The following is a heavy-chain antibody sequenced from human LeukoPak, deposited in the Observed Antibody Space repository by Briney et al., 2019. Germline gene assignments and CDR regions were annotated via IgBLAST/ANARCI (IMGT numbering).Heavy chain of an antibody. J-gene: IGHJ6*02. CDR3: ARDLSISLYYYYVMDV. D-gene: IGHD2-2*01. CDR2: MSFDGSSK. V-gene: IGHV3-30-3*01. Sequence: PGRSLGLSCAASGFTFNTYAMHWVRQAPGKGLDWVAVMSFDGSSKYYVDSVKGRFTISRDNSKNTLYLQMNSLRAEDTAVYYCARDLSISLYYYYVMDVWGQGTTVTVSS. CDR1: GFTFNTYA.